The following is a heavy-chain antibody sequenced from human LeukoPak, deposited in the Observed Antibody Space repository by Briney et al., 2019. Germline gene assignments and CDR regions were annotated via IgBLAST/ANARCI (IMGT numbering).Heavy chain of an antibody. J-gene: IGHJ4*02. D-gene: IGHD2-2*01. CDR1: GYTFTSYG. CDR3: ARDYCSSTSCYFDY. Sequence: ASVKVSCKASGYTFTSYGISWVRQAPGQGLEWMGWISAYNGNTNYAQKLQGRVTMTTDTSTSTAYMELRSLRSDDTAVYYCARDYCSSTSCYFDYWGQGTLVTVSS. V-gene: IGHV1-18*01. CDR2: ISAYNGNT.